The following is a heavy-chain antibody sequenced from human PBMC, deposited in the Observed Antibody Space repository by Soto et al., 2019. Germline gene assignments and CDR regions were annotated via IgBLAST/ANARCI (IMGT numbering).Heavy chain of an antibody. CDR2: INPSGGST. Sequence: GASVKVSCKASGYTFTSYYMHWVRQAPGQGLEWMGIINPSGGSTSYAQKFQGRVTMTRDTSTSTVYMELSSLRSEDTAVYYCARGHIVLMVYALNHGMDVWGQGTTVTAP. V-gene: IGHV1-46*01. CDR1: GYTFTSYY. J-gene: IGHJ6*02. D-gene: IGHD2-8*01. CDR3: ARGHIVLMVYALNHGMDV.